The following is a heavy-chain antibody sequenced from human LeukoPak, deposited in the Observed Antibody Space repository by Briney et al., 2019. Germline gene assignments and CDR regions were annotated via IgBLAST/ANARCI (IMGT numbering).Heavy chain of an antibody. V-gene: IGHV3-23*01. J-gene: IGHJ4*02. CDR1: GFTFSSYA. Sequence: GGSLRLSCAASGFTFSSYAMSWVRQAPGKGLEWVSGFSATGGNTYYADSVKGRFTISRDNAKNSLYLQMNSLRAEDTAVYYCAKDFVVVPGNVNYFDYWGQGTLVTVSS. D-gene: IGHD2-21*02. CDR2: FSATGGNT. CDR3: AKDFVVVPGNVNYFDY.